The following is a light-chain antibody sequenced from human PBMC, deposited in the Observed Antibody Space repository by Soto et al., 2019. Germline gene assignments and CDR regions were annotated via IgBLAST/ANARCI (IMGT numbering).Light chain of an antibody. J-gene: IGKJ4*01. Sequence: EIVLTQSPATQSLSPGDRATLSCRASQSVSSYLAWYQQRPGQAPRLLIYDASNRATGVPARFSGSGSGTAFTLTISSLEPEDFAVYYCQHRANWPLTFGGGTKLEIK. CDR3: QHRANWPLT. V-gene: IGKV3-11*01. CDR2: DAS. CDR1: QSVSSY.